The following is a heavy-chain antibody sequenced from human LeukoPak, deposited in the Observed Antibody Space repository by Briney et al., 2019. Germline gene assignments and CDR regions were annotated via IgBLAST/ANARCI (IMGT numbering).Heavy chain of an antibody. J-gene: IGHJ4*02. Sequence: GGSLRLSCAASGFTFSSYAMSWVRQAPGKGLEWVSAISGSGGSTYYADSVKGRFTISRDNSKNTLYLQMNSLRAEDTAVYYCAKDAYNVLLWFGESAYFDYWGQGTLVTVSS. D-gene: IGHD3-10*01. CDR3: AKDAYNVLLWFGESAYFDY. V-gene: IGHV3-23*01. CDR2: ISGSGGST. CDR1: GFTFSSYA.